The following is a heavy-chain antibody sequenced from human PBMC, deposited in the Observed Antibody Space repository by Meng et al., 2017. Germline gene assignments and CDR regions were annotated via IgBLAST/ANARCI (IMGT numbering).Heavy chain of an antibody. Sequence: GESLKISCAASGFTFSNAWMSWVRQAPGKGLEWVGRIKSKTDGGTTDYAAPVKGRLTISRDDSKNTLYLQMNSLKTEDTAVYYCTTDCLGYCSGGSYQFDYWGQGTLVTVSS. CDR3: TTDCLGYCSGGSYQFDY. CDR1: GFTFSNAW. CDR2: IKSKTDGGTT. D-gene: IGHD2-15*01. V-gene: IGHV3-15*01. J-gene: IGHJ4*02.